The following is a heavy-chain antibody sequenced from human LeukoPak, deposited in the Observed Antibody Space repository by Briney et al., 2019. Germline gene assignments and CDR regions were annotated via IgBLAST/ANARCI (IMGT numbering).Heavy chain of an antibody. J-gene: IGHJ4*02. CDR3: AILVDTAMVPYYFDY. CDR1: GGSISSSNW. CDR2: IYHSGST. V-gene: IGHV4-4*02. Sequence: SETLSLTCAVSGGSISSSNWWSWVRQPPGKGLEWIGEIYHSGSTNYNPSLKSRVTISVDKSKNQFSLKLSSVTAADTAVYYFAILVDTAMVPYYFDYWGQGTLVTVSS. D-gene: IGHD5-18*01.